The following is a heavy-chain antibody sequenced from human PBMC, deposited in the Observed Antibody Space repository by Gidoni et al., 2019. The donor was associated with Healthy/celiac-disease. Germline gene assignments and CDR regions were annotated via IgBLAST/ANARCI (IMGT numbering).Heavy chain of an antibody. CDR1: GGSFSGYY. Sequence: QVQLQQWGAGLLKPSETLSLTFAVYGGSFSGYYWSWIRQPPGKGLEWIREINHSGSTNYNPSLKSRVTISVDTSKNQFSLKLSSVTAADTAVYYCAREGRGFWSGYSDYWGQGTLVTVSS. D-gene: IGHD3-3*01. CDR3: AREGRGFWSGYSDY. CDR2: INHSGST. J-gene: IGHJ4*02. V-gene: IGHV4-34*01.